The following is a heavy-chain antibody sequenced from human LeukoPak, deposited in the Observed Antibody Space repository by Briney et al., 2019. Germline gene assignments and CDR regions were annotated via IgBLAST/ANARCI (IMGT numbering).Heavy chain of an antibody. CDR2: INHSGST. J-gene: IGHJ4*02. CDR3: ARPTFPGIAVDNRFDY. V-gene: IGHV4-34*01. CDR1: GGSFSGYY. Sequence: SETLSLTCAVYGGSFSGYYWSWIRQPPGKGLEWIGEINHSGSTNYNPSLKSRVTISVDTSKNQFSLKLSSVTAADTAVYYCARPTFPGIAVDNRFDYWGQGTLVTVSS. D-gene: IGHD6-19*01.